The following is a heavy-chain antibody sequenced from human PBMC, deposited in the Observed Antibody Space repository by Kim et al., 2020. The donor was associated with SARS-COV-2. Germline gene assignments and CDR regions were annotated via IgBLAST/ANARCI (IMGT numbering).Heavy chain of an antibody. Sequence: GGSLRLSCAASGFTFSSNSLSWVRQAPGKGLEWVSAISGAGTTYYADSVKGRFTISRDNVMNTVFLQMNSLGTDDTAVYYCAKMQGFFDYWGQGTLVSVSS. V-gene: IGHV3-23*01. J-gene: IGHJ4*02. CDR1: GFTFSSNS. CDR2: ISGAGTT. CDR3: AKMQGFFDY.